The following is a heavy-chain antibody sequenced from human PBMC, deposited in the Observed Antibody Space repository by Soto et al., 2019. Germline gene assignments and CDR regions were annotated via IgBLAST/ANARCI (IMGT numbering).Heavy chain of an antibody. CDR1: GYDFSNSY. J-gene: IGHJ6*02. D-gene: IGHD3-9*01. CDR3: AKQGRLTLFYYGMDV. CDR2: IDPRDSWI. Sequence: PGESLKISCKGSGYDFSNSYINWVRQMPGKGLEWVGRIDPRDSWINYSPSVQGHVTISADKSINTAYLQWSSLEASDTATYYCAKQGRLTLFYYGMDVWGQGPRSPSP. V-gene: IGHV5-10-1*01.